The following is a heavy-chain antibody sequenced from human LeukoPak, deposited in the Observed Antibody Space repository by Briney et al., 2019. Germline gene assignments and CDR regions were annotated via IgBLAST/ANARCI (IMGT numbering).Heavy chain of an antibody. D-gene: IGHD1-1*01. CDR3: ASTTGTTYAFDI. J-gene: IGHJ3*02. CDR2: ISAYNGNT. CDR1: GYTFTSYG. Sequence: ASVKVSCKASGYTFTSYGISWVRQAPGQGLEWMGWISAYNGNTNYSQKLQGRVTMTTDTSTSTAYMELRSLRSDGTAVYYCASTTGTTYAFDIWGQGTMVTVSS. V-gene: IGHV1-18*01.